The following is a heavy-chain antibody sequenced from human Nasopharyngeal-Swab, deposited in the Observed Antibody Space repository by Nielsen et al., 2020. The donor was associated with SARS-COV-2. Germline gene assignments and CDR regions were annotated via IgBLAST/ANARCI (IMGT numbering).Heavy chain of an antibody. CDR1: GFTFSSYS. V-gene: IGHV3-21*06. CDR3: VRDTPAMLAY. Sequence: ESLKISCAASGFTFSSYSINWVRQAPGKGLEWVSAISSSGDYIYYAPSLKDRFTISRDNAKNSVYLQMNSLRAEDTAVYYCVRDTPAMLAYWGQGTQVTVSS. J-gene: IGHJ4*02. CDR2: ISSSGDYI.